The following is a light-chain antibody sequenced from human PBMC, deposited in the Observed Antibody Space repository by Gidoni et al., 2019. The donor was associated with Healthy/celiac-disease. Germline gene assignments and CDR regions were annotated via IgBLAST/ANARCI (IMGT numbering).Light chain of an antibody. Sequence: EIVLTPSPGTLSLSPGERATLPCRASQSVSSSYLGWYQQKPRQAPSLLIYGASSRATGIPDRFSGSGCATDFTPTSSRLEHEVLAVYYCQQYGSSPGAFGPGTKVDIK. J-gene: IGKJ3*01. V-gene: IGKV3-20*01. CDR1: QSVSSSY. CDR3: QQYGSSPGA. CDR2: GAS.